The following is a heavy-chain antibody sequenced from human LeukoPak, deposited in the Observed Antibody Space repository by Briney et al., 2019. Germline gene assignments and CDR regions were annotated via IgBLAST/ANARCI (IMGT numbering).Heavy chain of an antibody. CDR3: ARVAAAGTWVYYFDY. Sequence: GGSLRLSCAASGSTFSSYAMSWVRQAPGKGLEWVSAISGSGSTYYADSVKGRFTISRDNSKNTLYLQMNSLRAEDTAVYYCARVAAAGTWVYYFDYWGQGTLVTVSS. V-gene: IGHV3-23*01. D-gene: IGHD6-13*01. J-gene: IGHJ4*02. CDR2: ISGSGST. CDR1: GSTFSSYA.